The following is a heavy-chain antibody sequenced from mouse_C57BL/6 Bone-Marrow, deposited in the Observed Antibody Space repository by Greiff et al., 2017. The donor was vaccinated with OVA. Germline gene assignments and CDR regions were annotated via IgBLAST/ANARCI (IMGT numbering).Heavy chain of an antibody. CDR3: ARTPLYYGSRYWYFDV. Sequence: QVHVKQPGAELVKPGASVKMSCKASGYTFTSYWITWVKQRPGQGLEWIGDIYPGSGSTNYNEKFKSKATLTVDTSSSTAYMQLSSLTSEDSAVYYCARTPLYYGSRYWYFDVWGTGTTVTVSS. J-gene: IGHJ1*03. CDR2: IYPGSGST. CDR1: GYTFTSYW. V-gene: IGHV1-55*01. D-gene: IGHD1-1*01.